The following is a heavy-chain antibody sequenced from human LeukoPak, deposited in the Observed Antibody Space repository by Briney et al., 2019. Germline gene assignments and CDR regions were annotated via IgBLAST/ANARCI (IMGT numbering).Heavy chain of an antibody. CDR3: ARVIGSYGDSAY. J-gene: IGHJ4*02. D-gene: IGHD3-16*01. V-gene: IGHV3-48*04. CDR1: GFTFSSYS. CDR2: ISSTSSAI. Sequence: GGSLRLSCAASGFTFSSYSINWVRQAPGKGPEWVSYISSTSSAIYYADSVEGRFTISRDNAKNSLYLQMNSLRAEDTAVYYCARVIGSYGDSAYWGQGTLVTVSS.